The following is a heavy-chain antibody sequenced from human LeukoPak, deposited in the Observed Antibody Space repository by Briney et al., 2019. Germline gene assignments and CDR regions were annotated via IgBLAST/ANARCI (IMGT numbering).Heavy chain of an antibody. CDR3: ARGVNSGYFDY. J-gene: IGHJ4*02. CDR2: IYYSGST. V-gene: IGHV4-39*07. CDR1: GGSISSSSYY. D-gene: IGHD1-26*01. Sequence: PSETLSLTCTVSGGSISSSSYYWGWIRQPPGKGLEWIASIYYSGSTYYNPSLKSRVTISVDTSKNQFSLKLSSVTAADTAVYYCARGVNSGYFDYCGQGTLVTVSS.